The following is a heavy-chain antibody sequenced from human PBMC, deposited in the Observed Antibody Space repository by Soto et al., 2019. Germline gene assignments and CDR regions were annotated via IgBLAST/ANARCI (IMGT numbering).Heavy chain of an antibody. CDR3: ERGGYSRSAPGNY. J-gene: IGHJ4*02. V-gene: IGHV3-21*01. CDR2: ISSSSSYI. D-gene: IGHD6-13*01. Sequence: GGSLRLSCADSGFTFSSYSMNWVRQAPGKGLEWVSSISSSSSYIYYADSVKGRFTISRDNAKNSLYLQMNSLRAEDTAVYYCERGGYSRSAPGNYWGQGTLVPVSS. CDR1: GFTFSSYS.